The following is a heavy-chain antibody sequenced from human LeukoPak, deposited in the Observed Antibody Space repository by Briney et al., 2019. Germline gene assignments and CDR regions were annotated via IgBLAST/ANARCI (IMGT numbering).Heavy chain of an antibody. D-gene: IGHD2-15*01. CDR2: ISKDGSNE. CDR1: GFTFTKYA. CDR3: ATYADYGGSWPLDY. J-gene: IGHJ4*02. V-gene: IGHV3-30*03. Sequence: GGSLRLSCAASGFTFTKYAMHWVRQAPGKGLKWVALISKDGSNEDYVDSVKGRFTISRDNSKNTLFLQMNTLRGEDTAVYYCATYADYGGSWPLDYWGQGTLVIVSS.